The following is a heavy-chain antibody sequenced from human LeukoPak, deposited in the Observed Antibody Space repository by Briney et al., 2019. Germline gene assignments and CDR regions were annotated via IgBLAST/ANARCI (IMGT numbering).Heavy chain of an antibody. D-gene: IGHD3-9*01. CDR1: GYIFTSYD. J-gene: IGHJ6*02. Sequence: GASVKVSCKASGYIFTSYDINWVRQATGQGLEWMGWMNPNSGNTGYAQKFQGRVTMTRNTSISTAYMELSSLRSEDTAVYYCARGLKLRYFDWFPRSFMDVWGQGTTVTVSS. CDR3: ARGLKLRYFDWFPRSFMDV. V-gene: IGHV1-8*01. CDR2: MNPNSGNT.